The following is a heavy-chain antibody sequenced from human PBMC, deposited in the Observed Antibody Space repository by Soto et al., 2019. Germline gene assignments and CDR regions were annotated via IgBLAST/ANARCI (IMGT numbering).Heavy chain of an antibody. CDR2: IYYSGST. Sequence: SETLSLTCTVSGGSVSSGSYYWSWIRQPPGKGLEWIGYIYYSGSTNYNSSLKSRVTIAVDTSKNQFSLKLSSVTAAATAVYYCARDRRSGSSRGPYYYYYYGMDVWGQGTTVTVSS. D-gene: IGHD1-26*01. J-gene: IGHJ6*02. V-gene: IGHV4-61*01. CDR3: ARDRRSGSSRGPYYYYYYGMDV. CDR1: GGSVSSGSYY.